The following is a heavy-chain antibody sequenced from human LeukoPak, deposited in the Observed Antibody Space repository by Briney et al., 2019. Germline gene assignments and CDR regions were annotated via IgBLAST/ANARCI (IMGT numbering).Heavy chain of an antibody. CDR1: GFTFSSYW. J-gene: IGHJ6*04. Sequence: GGSLRLSCAASGFTFSSYWMHWVRQAPGKGLVWVSRINSDGSSTSYADSVKGRFTISRDNAKNTLYLQMNSLGAEDTAVYYCARDDGIAAAGNYYYYGMDVWGKGTTVTVSS. CDR2: INSDGSST. D-gene: IGHD6-13*01. V-gene: IGHV3-74*01. CDR3: ARDDGIAAAGNYYYYGMDV.